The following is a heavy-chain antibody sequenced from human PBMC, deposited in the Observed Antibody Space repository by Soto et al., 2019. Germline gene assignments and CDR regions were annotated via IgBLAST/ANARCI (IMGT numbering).Heavy chain of an antibody. V-gene: IGHV4-31*03. J-gene: IGHJ4*02. CDR3: AKDSLGWIWGSYRYLFDY. CDR2: IYYSGST. Sequence: SETLSLTCTVSGGSISSGGYYWSWIRQHPGKGLEWIGYIYYSGSTYYNPSLKSRVTISVDTSKNQFSLKLSSVTAADTAVYYCAKDSLGWIWGSYRYLFDYWGQGTLVTVSS. D-gene: IGHD3-16*02. CDR1: GGSISSGGYY.